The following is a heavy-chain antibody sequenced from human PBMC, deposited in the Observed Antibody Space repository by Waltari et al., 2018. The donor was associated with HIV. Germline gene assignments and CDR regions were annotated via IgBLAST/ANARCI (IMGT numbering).Heavy chain of an antibody. D-gene: IGHD5-18*01. V-gene: IGHV3-30*03. CDR3: ARAFGFSNSGPVGY. CDR1: GFTFRSHA. CDR2: ISSYVFTK. Sequence: IQLLQSGGGVVRPGGSLRLSCAASGFTFRSHAMHWVRQAPAKGLEWVAVISSYVFTKYVDSVKGRFTVSRDISKSTLYVQMNNLRPDDTAVYYCARAFGFSNSGPVGYWGQGTLVIVSS. J-gene: IGHJ4*02.